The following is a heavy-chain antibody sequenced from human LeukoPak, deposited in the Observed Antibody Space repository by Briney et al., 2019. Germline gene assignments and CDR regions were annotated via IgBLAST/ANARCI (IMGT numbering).Heavy chain of an antibody. CDR3: ARDLGGYCSGGSCSNFDY. CDR1: GFTFSSYN. Sequence: GGSLRLSCAASGFTFSSYNMNWVRQAPGKGLEWVSSISSSSSHIYYADSVKGRFTISRDNAKNSLYLQMNSLRAEDTAVYYCARDLGGYCSGGSCSNFDYWGQGTLVTVSS. D-gene: IGHD2-15*01. J-gene: IGHJ4*02. V-gene: IGHV3-21*01. CDR2: ISSSSSHI.